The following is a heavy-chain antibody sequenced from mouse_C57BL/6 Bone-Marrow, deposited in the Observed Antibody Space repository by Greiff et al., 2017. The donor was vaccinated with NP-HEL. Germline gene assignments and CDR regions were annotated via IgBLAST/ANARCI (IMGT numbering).Heavy chain of an antibody. CDR2: ISNGGGST. D-gene: IGHD1-1*01. Sequence: EVQLVESGGGLVQPGGSLKLSCAASGFTFSDYYMYWVRQTPEKRLEWVAYISNGGGSTYYPATVKGRFTISRDNAKNTLYLQMSRLKSEDTAMYYCARRGSSDYFDYWGQGTTLTVSS. CDR1: GFTFSDYY. CDR3: ARRGSSDYFDY. V-gene: IGHV5-12*01. J-gene: IGHJ2*01.